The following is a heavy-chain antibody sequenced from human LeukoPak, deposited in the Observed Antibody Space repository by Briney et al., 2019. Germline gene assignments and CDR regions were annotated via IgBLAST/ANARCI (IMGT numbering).Heavy chain of an antibody. J-gene: IGHJ4*02. CDR2: IYYSGST. V-gene: IGHV4-39*01. Sequence: SETLSLTCTVSGGSISSSSYYWGWIRQPPGKGLEWIGSIYYSGSTYYNPSLKSRVTISVDTSKDQFSLKLSSVTAADTAVYYCARSWFGELLFPFDYWGQGTLVTVSS. CDR1: GGSISSSSYY. CDR3: ARSWFGELLFPFDY. D-gene: IGHD3-10*01.